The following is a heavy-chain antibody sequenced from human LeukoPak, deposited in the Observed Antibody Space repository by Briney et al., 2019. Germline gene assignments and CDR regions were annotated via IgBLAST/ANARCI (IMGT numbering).Heavy chain of an antibody. CDR1: GFTLRNYW. CDR3: ARYSSSSGGASYYLDY. J-gene: IGHJ4*01. Sequence: GGSLRLSCTASGFTLRNYWMHWVRQVPGKRLVWVSRISGDGSVTNYADSVQGRLTISRDNAKNILYLQINNLRSEDTAAYYCARYSSSSGGASYYLDYWGHGTLVTVSS. CDR2: ISGDGSVT. D-gene: IGHD6-6*01. V-gene: IGHV3-74*01.